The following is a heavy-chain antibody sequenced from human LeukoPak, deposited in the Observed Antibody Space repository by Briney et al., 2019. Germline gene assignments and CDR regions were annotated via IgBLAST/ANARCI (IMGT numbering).Heavy chain of an antibody. Sequence: PGGSLRLSCAASGFTFSSYAMSWVRQAPGKGLEWVSAISGSGGSTYYADSVKGRFTISRDNSKNTLYLQMNSLRAEDTAVYYCAILIAVAGGFGFDYWGQGTLVTVSS. CDR1: GFTFSSYA. CDR3: AILIAVAGGFGFDY. D-gene: IGHD6-19*01. CDR2: ISGSGGST. J-gene: IGHJ4*02. V-gene: IGHV3-23*01.